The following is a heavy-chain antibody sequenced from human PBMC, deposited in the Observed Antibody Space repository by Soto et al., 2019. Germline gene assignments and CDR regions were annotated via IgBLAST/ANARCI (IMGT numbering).Heavy chain of an antibody. CDR1: GFTFRSYA. J-gene: IGHJ4*02. V-gene: IGHV3-23*01. Sequence: PGGSLRLSCAASGFTFRSYAMSWVRQAPGKGLEWVSTISGSGGSTYYADSVKGRFTISRDSSKNTLYLQMNSLRAEDTAVYYCTIRLAASSCDYWAQGSLGTTSS. D-gene: IGHD6-6*01. CDR3: TIRLAASSCDY. CDR2: ISGSGGST.